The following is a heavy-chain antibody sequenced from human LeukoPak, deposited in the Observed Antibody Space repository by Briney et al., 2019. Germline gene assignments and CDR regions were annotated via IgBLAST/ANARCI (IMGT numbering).Heavy chain of an antibody. CDR3: VRDFNWAFDY. Sequence: SQTLSLTCAISGDSVSSKSVSWSWMRQSPSRGLEYLGRTRYRSTWNAFYSLSVEGRITINAGTSRNEVSLRLSSVTPEDTALYYCVRDFNWAFDYWGQGTLVTVSS. CDR1: GDSVSSKSVS. D-gene: IGHD3-16*01. J-gene: IGHJ4*02. V-gene: IGHV6-1*01. CDR2: TRYRSTWNA.